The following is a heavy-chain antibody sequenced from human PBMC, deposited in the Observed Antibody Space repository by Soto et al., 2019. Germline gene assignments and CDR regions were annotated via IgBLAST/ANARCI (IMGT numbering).Heavy chain of an antibody. Sequence: QVQLQESGPGLVKPSQTLSLTCTVSGGSISSGGYYCSWIRQHPGKGLEWIGYIYYSGSTYYNPSLQCRVTIAVDTSKNQFSLKLSSVTAADTAVYYCARDGYGDYTGWFDPWGQGTLVTVSS. V-gene: IGHV4-31*03. D-gene: IGHD4-17*01. CDR1: GGSISSGGYY. CDR2: IYYSGST. J-gene: IGHJ5*02. CDR3: ARDGYGDYTGWFDP.